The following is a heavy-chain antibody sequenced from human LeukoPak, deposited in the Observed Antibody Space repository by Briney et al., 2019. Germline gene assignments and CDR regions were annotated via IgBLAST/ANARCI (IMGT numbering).Heavy chain of an antibody. CDR3: ANVWGVVVAARF. CDR2: IRYDGTKK. V-gene: IGHV3-30*02. J-gene: IGHJ6*04. CDR1: GFTFSNYG. Sequence: GGSLRLSCAASGFTFSNYGMHWVRRAPGKGLEWVTFIRYDGTKKYYADSVKGRFTISRDNSKNTLYLQMNSLSPEDTAVYYCANVWGVVVAARFWGKGTTVSISS. D-gene: IGHD2-15*01.